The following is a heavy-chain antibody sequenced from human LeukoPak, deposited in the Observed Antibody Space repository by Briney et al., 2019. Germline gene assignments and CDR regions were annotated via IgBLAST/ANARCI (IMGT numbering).Heavy chain of an antibody. J-gene: IGHJ4*02. V-gene: IGHV3-30*04. CDR2: ISYDGSNK. Sequence: GRSLRLSCAASGFTFSSYAMHWVRQAPGKGVEWVAVISYDGSNKYYADSVKGRFTISRDNSKNTLYLQMNSLRAEDTAVYYCARAGYCSSTSCYSYYFDYWGQGTLVTVSS. CDR3: ARAGYCSSTSCYSYYFDY. CDR1: GFTFSSYA. D-gene: IGHD2-2*01.